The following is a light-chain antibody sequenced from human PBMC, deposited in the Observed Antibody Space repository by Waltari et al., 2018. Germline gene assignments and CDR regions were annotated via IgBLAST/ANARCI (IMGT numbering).Light chain of an antibody. CDR3: CAYAGSYILL. CDR1: RRDIGGHND. Sequence: QSALTQPRSVSGSPGQSVTISCTGTRRDIGGHNDVSWYQQHPGKAPKVMIYDVSKRPSGVPDRFSGSKSDSTASLTISGLQADDEADYYCCAYAGSYILLFGGGTKLTVL. V-gene: IGLV2-11*01. CDR2: DVS. J-gene: IGLJ3*02.